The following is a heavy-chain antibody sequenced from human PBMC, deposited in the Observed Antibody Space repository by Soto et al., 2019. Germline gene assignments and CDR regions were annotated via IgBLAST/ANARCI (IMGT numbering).Heavy chain of an antibody. Sequence: QLQLQESGPGLVKPSETLSLTCTVSGGSISSSSYYWGWIRQPPGKGLEWIGSIYSGTTYYNRSQQSRPAISADTSKNPFSLGMSAVTAADTAVYYCARADYFDSSVYLDCWGQGTLVTVSS. CDR1: GGSISSSSYY. CDR2: IYSGTT. D-gene: IGHD3-22*01. CDR3: ARADYFDSSVYLDC. V-gene: IGHV4-39*01. J-gene: IGHJ4*02.